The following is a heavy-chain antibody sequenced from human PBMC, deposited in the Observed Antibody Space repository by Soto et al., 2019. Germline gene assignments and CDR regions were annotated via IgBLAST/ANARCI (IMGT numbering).Heavy chain of an antibody. CDR1: GGSITGYY. Sequence: QMQLRESGPGLVRPSETLSLTCTVSGGSITGYYWSWIRQPPGEGLEWIGYIYDSGTTTYNAALKSRVTISADTAKNQFSRILRSVTAADTAVYYCARRNYGEEGYFFDFWGQGRLVTVSS. CDR2: IYDSGTT. D-gene: IGHD4-17*01. J-gene: IGHJ4*02. CDR3: ARRNYGEEGYFFDF. V-gene: IGHV4-59*08.